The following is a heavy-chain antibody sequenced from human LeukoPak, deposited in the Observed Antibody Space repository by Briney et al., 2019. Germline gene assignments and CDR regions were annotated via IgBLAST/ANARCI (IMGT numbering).Heavy chain of an antibody. Sequence: GGSLRLSCAASGFTFSSYAMSWVRQAPGKGLEWVSAISGSGGSTYYADSVKGRFTISRDNAKNSLYLQMNSLRAEDTAVYHCARGYSYGLAPFDYWGQGTLVSVSS. CDR2: ISGSGGST. D-gene: IGHD5-18*01. CDR1: GFTFSSYA. V-gene: IGHV3-23*01. CDR3: ARGYSYGLAPFDY. J-gene: IGHJ4*02.